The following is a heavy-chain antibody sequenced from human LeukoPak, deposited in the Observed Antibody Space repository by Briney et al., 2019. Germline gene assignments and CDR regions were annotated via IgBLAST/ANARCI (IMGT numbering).Heavy chain of an antibody. J-gene: IGHJ4*02. CDR2: IYSGGST. V-gene: IGHV3-53*01. Sequence: PGGSLRLSCAASGFNVSNNYISWVRQAPGKGLEWASVIYSGGSTKYADSVKARFTISRDISKNTVYLQMNSLRVDDTAVYYCARATLDNWGQGTLVTVSS. CDR3: ARATLDN. CDR1: GFNVSNNY.